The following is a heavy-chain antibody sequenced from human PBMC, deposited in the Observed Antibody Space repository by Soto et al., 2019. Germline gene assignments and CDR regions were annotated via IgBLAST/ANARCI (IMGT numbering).Heavy chain of an antibody. V-gene: IGHV3-23*01. CDR1: GFTFSSYA. Sequence: EVQLLESGGGLVQPGGSLRLSCAASGFTFSSYAMRWVRQAPGKGLELVSAISGSGGSTYYADSVKGRFTISRDNSKNTLYLQMNSLRAEDTAVYYCADRPRYYYDPVVFDYWGQGTLVTVSS. CDR3: ADRPRYYYDPVVFDY. D-gene: IGHD3-22*01. CDR2: ISGSGGST. J-gene: IGHJ4*02.